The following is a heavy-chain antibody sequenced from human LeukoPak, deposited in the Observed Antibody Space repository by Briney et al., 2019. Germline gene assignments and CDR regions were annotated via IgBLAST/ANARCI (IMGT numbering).Heavy chain of an antibody. Sequence: SETLSLTCTFSGGSISSSSYYWGWIRQPPGKGLEWIGSIYYSGSTYYNPSLKSRVTISVDTSKNQFSLKLSSVTAADTAVYYCARDSGLAAAGIGYWGQGTLVTVSS. CDR3: ARDSGLAAAGIGY. CDR1: GGSISSSSYY. V-gene: IGHV4-39*07. D-gene: IGHD6-13*01. CDR2: IYYSGST. J-gene: IGHJ4*02.